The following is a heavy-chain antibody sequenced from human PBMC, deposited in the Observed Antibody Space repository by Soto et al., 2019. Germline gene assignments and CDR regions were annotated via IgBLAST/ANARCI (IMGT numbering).Heavy chain of an antibody. Sequence: GGSLRLSCAASGFTFSSYGMHWVRPAPGKCLGWVAVISYDGSNKYYADSVKGRFTISRDNSKNTLYLQMNSLRAEDTAVYYCAKDLPALRFLEWLPGPSYGMDVWGQGTTVTVSS. CDR2: ISYDGSNK. CDR3: AKDLPALRFLEWLPGPSYGMDV. J-gene: IGHJ6*02. D-gene: IGHD3-3*01. CDR1: GFTFSSYG. V-gene: IGHV3-30*18.